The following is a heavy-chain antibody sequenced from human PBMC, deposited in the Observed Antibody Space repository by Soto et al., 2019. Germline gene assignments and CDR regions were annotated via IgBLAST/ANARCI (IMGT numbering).Heavy chain of an antibody. D-gene: IGHD3-10*01. J-gene: IGHJ4*02. CDR2: IWYDGSNK. CDR3: ATDFYGSGSEPPFDY. CDR1: GFTFSNYG. V-gene: IGHV3-33*01. Sequence: QVQLVESGGGVVQPGRSLRLSCAASGFTFSNYGMHWVRQAPGKGLEWVAVIWYDGSNKYYADSVKGRFTISRDNSKNTLYLQMSSLGGEDTAVYYCATDFYGSGSEPPFDYWGQGTLVTVSS.